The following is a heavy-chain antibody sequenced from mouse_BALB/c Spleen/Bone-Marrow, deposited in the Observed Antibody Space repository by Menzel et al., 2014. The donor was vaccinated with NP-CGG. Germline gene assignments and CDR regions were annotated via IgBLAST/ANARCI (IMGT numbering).Heavy chain of an antibody. J-gene: IGHJ2*01. CDR1: GFTFSSYG. Sequence: EVQLVESGGGLVKPGGSLKLSCAASGFTFSSYGMSWVRQTPDKRLEWVATISSRGSYTFYPDSVKGRFTISRDNAKNTLYLQMSSLKSEDTAIYYCSRRSDYDYFDYWGQGTTLTVSS. CDR3: SRRSDYDYFDY. V-gene: IGHV5-6*01. CDR2: ISSRGSYT. D-gene: IGHD2-4*01.